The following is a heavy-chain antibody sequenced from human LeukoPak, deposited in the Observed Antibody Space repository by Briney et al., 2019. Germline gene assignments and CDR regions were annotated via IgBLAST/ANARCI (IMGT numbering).Heavy chain of an antibody. CDR1: GYTFTSYG. J-gene: IGHJ6*02. CDR3: ARGHGAAAGRMRYYYYGMDV. Sequence: GASVKVSCKASGYTFTSYGISWVRQAPGQGLEWMGWISPYNGNTNYAQKLQGRVTMTTDTSTSTAYMELRSLRSDDTAVYYCARGHGAAAGRMRYYYYGMDVWGQGTTVSVS. V-gene: IGHV1-18*01. D-gene: IGHD6-13*01. CDR2: ISPYNGNT.